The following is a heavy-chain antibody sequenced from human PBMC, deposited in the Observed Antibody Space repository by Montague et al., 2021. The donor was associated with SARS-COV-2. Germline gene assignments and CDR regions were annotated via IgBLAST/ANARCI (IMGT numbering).Heavy chain of an antibody. CDR2: MHFTGKT. Sequence: SETLSLTCTVSGDSITNHYWSWIRQPAGKGLEWIGRMHFTGKTNFNPSFSSRLTMSADTSKNQFSLKLTSVTAADTAIYFCARERFDFGAGRQGTIDFWGQGTLVTVSS. V-gene: IGHV4-4*07. J-gene: IGHJ4*02. CDR1: GDSITNHY. D-gene: IGHD3-10*01. CDR3: ARERFDFGAGRQGTIDF.